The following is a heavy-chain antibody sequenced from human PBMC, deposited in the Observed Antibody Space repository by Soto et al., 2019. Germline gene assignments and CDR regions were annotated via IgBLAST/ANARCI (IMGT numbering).Heavy chain of an antibody. V-gene: IGHV4-61*01. CDR1: GGSISSSSYY. J-gene: IGHJ4*02. D-gene: IGHD5-12*01. CDR2: IYYGGST. Sequence: SETLSLTCTVSGGSISSSSYYCSWIRQPPGKGLEWIGYIYYGGSTNYNPSLKSRVTISVDTSKNQFSLKLSSVTAADTAVYYCARSSDYHIVATMGPLDYWGQGTLVTVSS. CDR3: ARSSDYHIVATMGPLDY.